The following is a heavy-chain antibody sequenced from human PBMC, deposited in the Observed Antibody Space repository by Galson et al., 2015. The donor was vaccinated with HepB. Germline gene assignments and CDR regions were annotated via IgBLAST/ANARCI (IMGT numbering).Heavy chain of an antibody. V-gene: IGHV3-7*01. CDR1: GFPFNTYW. Sequence: SLRLSCAASGFPFNTYWMTWVRQAPGKGLEWVANIKEDGSDKNYVDSVKGRFIISRDNAKSSLYLQMNSLRVDDTAVYYCATRGQAIADWGQGTLVTVSS. J-gene: IGHJ4*02. D-gene: IGHD2-15*01. CDR3: ATRGQAIAD. CDR2: IKEDGSDK.